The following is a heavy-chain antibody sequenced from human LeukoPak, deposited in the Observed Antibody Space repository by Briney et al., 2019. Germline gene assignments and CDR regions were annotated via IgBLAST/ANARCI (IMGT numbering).Heavy chain of an antibody. J-gene: IGHJ4*02. CDR1: GYTFTGYY. CDR2: INPNSGGT. V-gene: IGHV1-2*06. D-gene: IGHD5-18*01. Sequence: ASVKVSCKASGYTFTGYYMHWGRQAPGQGLEWRGRINPNSGGTNYAQKFQGRVTMTRDTSISTAYMELGRLRSDDTAVYYCARDASARYSYGSDYWGQGTLVTVSS. CDR3: ARDASARYSYGSDY.